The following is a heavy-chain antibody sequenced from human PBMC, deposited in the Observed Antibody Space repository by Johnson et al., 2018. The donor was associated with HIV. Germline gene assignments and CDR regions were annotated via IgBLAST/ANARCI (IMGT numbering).Heavy chain of an antibody. CDR3: SSGDVFNI. D-gene: IGHD6-19*01. CDR2: INWHGGST. CDR1: GFTFENYA. V-gene: IGHV3-20*04. Sequence: VQLVESGGGLVKPGGSLRLSCAASGFTFENYAMSWVRQGPGKGLEWVSGINWHGGSTGYADSVKGRFTISRDNAMNSVYLQMNSLRAEDTGVYYCSSGDVFNIWGQGTMVTVSS. J-gene: IGHJ3*02.